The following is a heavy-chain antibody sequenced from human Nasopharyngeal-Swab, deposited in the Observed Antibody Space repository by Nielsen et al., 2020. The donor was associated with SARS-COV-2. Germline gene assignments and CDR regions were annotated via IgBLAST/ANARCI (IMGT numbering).Heavy chain of an antibody. CDR1: GYTFTSYY. V-gene: IGHV1-46*01. Sequence: GGSLRLSCAASGYTFTSYYMHWVRQAPGQGLEWMGIINPSGGSTSYAQKFQGRVTMTRDTSTSTVYMELSSLRSEDTAVYYCAREIVGADQQNNWFDPWGQGTLVTVSS. D-gene: IGHD1-26*01. CDR3: AREIVGADQQNNWFDP. J-gene: IGHJ5*02. CDR2: INPSGGST.